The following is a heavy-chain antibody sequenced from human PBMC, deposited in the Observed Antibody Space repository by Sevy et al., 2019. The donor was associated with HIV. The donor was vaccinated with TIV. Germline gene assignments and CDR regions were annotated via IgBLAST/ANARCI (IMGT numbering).Heavy chain of an antibody. CDR3: ATTKDYYENSGDPFDY. D-gene: IGHD3-22*01. J-gene: IGHJ4*02. CDR2: FDPEDDER. Sequence: ASVKVSCKASGGTFSSYAISWVRQAPGQGLEWMGSFDPEDDERIYAQKFQGRVTMTEDTSTDTAYMELSSLKSEDTAVYYCATTKDYYENSGDPFDYWGQGTLVTVSS. V-gene: IGHV1-24*01. CDR1: GGTFSSYA.